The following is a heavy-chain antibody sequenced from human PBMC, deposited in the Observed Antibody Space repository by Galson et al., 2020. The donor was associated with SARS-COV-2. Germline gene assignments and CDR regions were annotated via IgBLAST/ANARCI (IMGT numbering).Heavy chain of an antibody. CDR3: ARGGSSGWYYFDY. D-gene: IGHD6-19*01. V-gene: IGHV4-59*01. J-gene: IGHJ4*02. CDR2: IYYSGST. Sequence: SQTLSLTCTVSGGSISSYYWSWIRQPPGKGLEWIGYIYYSGSTNYNPSLKSRVTISVDTSKNQFSLKLSSVTAADTAVYYCARGGSSGWYYFDYWGQGTLVTVSS. CDR1: GGSISSYY.